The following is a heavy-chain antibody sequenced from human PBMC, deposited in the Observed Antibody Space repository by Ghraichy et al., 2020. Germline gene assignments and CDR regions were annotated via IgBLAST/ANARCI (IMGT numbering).Heavy chain of an antibody. J-gene: IGHJ3*02. CDR1: GGSISSGGYY. V-gene: IGHV4-31*03. CDR2: MYDSGST. Sequence: LSLTCTVSGGSISSGGYYWSWIRQHPGKGLEWIGYMYDSGSTYYKPALKSRINTSVDTSKNQFSLKLSSVTAADTAVYYCATSVAGRGDAFDIWGQGTMVTVSS. CDR3: ATSVAGRGDAFDI. D-gene: IGHD4-23*01.